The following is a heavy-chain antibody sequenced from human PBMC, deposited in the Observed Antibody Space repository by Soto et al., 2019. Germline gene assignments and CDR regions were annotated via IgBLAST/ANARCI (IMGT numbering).Heavy chain of an antibody. J-gene: IGHJ5*02. CDR1: GFSFGDSW. D-gene: IGHD3-16*01. Sequence: EVPLVESGGGLVQPGGFLRLSCVASGFSFGDSWMSWVRQAPGKGLEWVANIKQDGSEKSYVDSVKGRFTISRDNAKNSLYRQRNSLKAEDTAVYYCARNGPKCYEGYHWFDPWGQGTLVTVSS. V-gene: IGHV3-7*05. CDR3: ARNGPKCYEGYHWFDP. CDR2: IKQDGSEK.